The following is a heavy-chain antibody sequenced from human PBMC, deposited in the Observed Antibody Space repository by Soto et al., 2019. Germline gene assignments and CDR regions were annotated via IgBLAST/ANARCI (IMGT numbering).Heavy chain of an antibody. CDR2: TYYTGIT. CDR1: GGSLSSYY. Sequence: SETLSLTCTVSGGSLSSYYWSWIRQPPGKGLEWVGFTYYTGITTYNPSLKSRVSISVDTSKNQFSLKQTLYLQMNSLRPDDTAMYYCARDGVSSTEYTWNYGTYFDYWGQGALVTVSS. V-gene: IGHV4-59*01. J-gene: IGHJ4*02. CDR3: ARDGVSSTEYTWNYGTYFDY. D-gene: IGHD1-7*01.